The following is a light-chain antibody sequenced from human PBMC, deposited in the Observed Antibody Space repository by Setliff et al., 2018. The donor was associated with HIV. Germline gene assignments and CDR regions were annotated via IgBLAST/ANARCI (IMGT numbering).Light chain of an antibody. V-gene: IGLV2-14*03. CDR1: SSDIGGYNY. J-gene: IGLJ3*02. Sequence: QSALTQPVSVSGSPGQSITISCTGVSSDIGGYNYVSWYQQHPGRAPKLIIYELINRPSGVSHRFSGSKSANAASLTISGLQAEDEADYYCTSYINTIWVVGGGTKGTV. CDR3: TSYINTIWV. CDR2: ELI.